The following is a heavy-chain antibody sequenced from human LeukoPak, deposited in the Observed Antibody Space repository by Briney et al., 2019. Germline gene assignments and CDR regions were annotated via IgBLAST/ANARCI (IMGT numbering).Heavy chain of an antibody. D-gene: IGHD6-6*01. CDR3: ARSSIVARRGYYYMDV. J-gene: IGHJ6*03. Sequence: SETLSLTCAVYGWSFSGYYWSWVRQPPGKGLEWIGEINHSGSTNYNPSLKSRVTISVDTSKNQFSLKLSSVTAADTAVYYCARSSIVARRGYYYMDVWGKGTTVTVSS. V-gene: IGHV4-34*01. CDR1: GWSFSGYY. CDR2: INHSGST.